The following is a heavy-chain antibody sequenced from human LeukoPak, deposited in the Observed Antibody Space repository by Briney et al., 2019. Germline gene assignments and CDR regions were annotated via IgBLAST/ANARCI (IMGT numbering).Heavy chain of an antibody. V-gene: IGHV3-23*01. CDR3: AKDRGSSWYGTSDY. CDR2: ISESGGST. D-gene: IGHD6-13*01. J-gene: IGHJ4*02. CDR1: GFIFSSYP. Sequence: GGSLRLSCAASGFIFSSYPMSWVRQTPGKGLEWVSRISESGGSTYYADSVKGRFTISRDNSKNTLYLQMNSLRAEDTAVYYCAKDRGSSWYGTSDYWGQGTLVTASS.